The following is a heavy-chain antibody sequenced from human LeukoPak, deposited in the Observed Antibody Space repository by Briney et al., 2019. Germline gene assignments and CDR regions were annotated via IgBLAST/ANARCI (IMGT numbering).Heavy chain of an antibody. CDR1: GGSISSSNW. CDR3: ARVLRFLEWLSLFDY. J-gene: IGHJ4*02. Sequence: SGTLSLTCAVSGGSISSSNWWSWVRQPPGKGLVWFREIYHSGSTNYNPSLKSRVTISVDKSKNQFSLKLSSVTAVDTAVYYCARVLRFLEWLSLFDYWGQGTLVTVSS. D-gene: IGHD3-3*01. V-gene: IGHV4-4*02. CDR2: IYHSGST.